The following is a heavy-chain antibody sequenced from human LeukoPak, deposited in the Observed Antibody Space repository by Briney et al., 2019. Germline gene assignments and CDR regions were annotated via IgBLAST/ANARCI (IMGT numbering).Heavy chain of an antibody. V-gene: IGHV4-59*08. CDR1: GASISTYF. CDR2: IYFSGST. D-gene: IGHD1-26*01. CDR3: ARHKSSGTYPLDY. J-gene: IGHJ4*02. Sequence: KASETLSLTCTVSGASISTYFWSWIRQPPGKGLEWIGHIYFSGSTNYNPSLKSRVTISVDTSKNQFSLKLSSVTAADTAVYYCARHKSSGTYPLDYWGQGSLVTVSS.